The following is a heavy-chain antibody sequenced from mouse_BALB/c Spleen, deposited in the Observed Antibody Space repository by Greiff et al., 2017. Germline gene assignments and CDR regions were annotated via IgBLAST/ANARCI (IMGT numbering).Heavy chain of an antibody. CDR2: INSNGGST. J-gene: IGHJ3*01. CDR3: ARDDGRAWFAY. V-gene: IGHV5-6-3*01. CDR1: GFTFSSYG. Sequence: VQLKESGGGLVQPGGSLKLSCAASGFTFSSYGMSWVRQTPDKRLEFVATINSNGGSTYYPDSVKGRFTISRDNAKNTLYLQMSSLKSEDTAMYYCARDDGRAWFAYWGQGTLVTVSA. D-gene: IGHD1-1*01.